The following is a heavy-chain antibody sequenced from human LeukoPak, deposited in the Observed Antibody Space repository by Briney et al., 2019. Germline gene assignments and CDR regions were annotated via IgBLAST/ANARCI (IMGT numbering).Heavy chain of an antibody. V-gene: IGHV4-30-4*07. CDR3: ARGNSYYDTSGYFPWESFQH. CDR1: GGSISSGGYS. CDR2: IYYSGST. Sequence: SETLSLTCAVSGGSISSGGYSWSWIRQPPGKGLEWIGYIYYSGSTYYNPSLKSRVTISVDTSKNQFSLKLSSVTAADTAVYYCARGNSYYDTSGYFPWESFQHWGQGTLVTVSS. J-gene: IGHJ1*01. D-gene: IGHD3-22*01.